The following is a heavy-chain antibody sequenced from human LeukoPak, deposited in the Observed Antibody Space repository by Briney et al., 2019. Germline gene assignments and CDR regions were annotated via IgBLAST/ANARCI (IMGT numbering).Heavy chain of an antibody. J-gene: IGHJ4*02. CDR3: SRQTVSCHDF. D-gene: IGHD2-2*01. CDR2: IRSRRDNYAQ. V-gene: IGHV3-73*01. CDR1: GFSLSDSH. Sequence: GGSLRLSCAASGFSLSDSHMHWVRQAPGKGLEGVCNIRSRRDNYAQAYGVSVQGRFTISRDDSNNMAYLQMNSLTADDTAVYYCSRQTVSCHDFWGQGTLVTVSS.